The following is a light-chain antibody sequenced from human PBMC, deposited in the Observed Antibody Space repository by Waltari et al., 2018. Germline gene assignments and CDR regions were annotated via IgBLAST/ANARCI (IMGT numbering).Light chain of an antibody. CDR3: QAWDSTTAV. CDR1: KLGGNY. CDR2: QDN. Sequence: SFESTQSPSVPVSLGQSATITCVGAKLGGNYVSWYKQKPGQSPVLVVEQDNRRPSWIPGRFSGSNSGSTATLIISGTQAMDEADYYCQAWDSTTAVFGGGTKLTVL. V-gene: IGLV3-1*01. J-gene: IGLJ2*01.